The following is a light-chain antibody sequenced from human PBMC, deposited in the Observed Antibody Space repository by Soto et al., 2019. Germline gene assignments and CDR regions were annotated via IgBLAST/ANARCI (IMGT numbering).Light chain of an antibody. CDR1: QTVNNN. CDR3: QQYNNWPLT. J-gene: IGKJ4*01. V-gene: IGKV3-15*01. CDR2: RAS. Sequence: EIVMTQSPATLSVSPGERATLSCRASQTVNNNLAWYQQKPGQAPRLLIYRASARATGIPARFSGSGSGTAFTLTISSLQSEDFAVYYCQQYNNWPLTFGGGTKVEIK.